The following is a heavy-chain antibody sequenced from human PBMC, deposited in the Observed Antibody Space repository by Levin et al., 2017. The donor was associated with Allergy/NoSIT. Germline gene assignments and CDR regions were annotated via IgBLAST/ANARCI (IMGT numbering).Heavy chain of an antibody. CDR2: IIPILGIA. V-gene: IGHV1-69*02. CDR3: ASHSSGWYYFDY. J-gene: IGHJ4*02. Sequence: KISCKASGGTFSSYTISWVRQAPGQGLEWMGRIIPILGIANYAQKFQGRVTITADKSTSTAYMELSSLRSEDTAVYYCASHSSGWYYFDYWGQGTLVTVSS. CDR1: GGTFSSYT. D-gene: IGHD6-19*01.